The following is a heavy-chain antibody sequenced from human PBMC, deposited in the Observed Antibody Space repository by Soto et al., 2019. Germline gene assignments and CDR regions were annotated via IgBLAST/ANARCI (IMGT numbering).Heavy chain of an antibody. V-gene: IGHV3-30*04. Sequence: GGSLRLSCAVSGFAFSGYAMHWVRQAPGKGLEWVARISYDGSSQVYADSVKGRFTISRDDSERTLSLQMNSLRPEDTAVYYCARGFRVEGAYGAGAFFDYWAQGTLVTVS. J-gene: IGHJ4*02. D-gene: IGHD1-26*01. CDR1: GFAFSGYA. CDR2: ISYDGSSQ. CDR3: ARGFRVEGAYGAGAFFDY.